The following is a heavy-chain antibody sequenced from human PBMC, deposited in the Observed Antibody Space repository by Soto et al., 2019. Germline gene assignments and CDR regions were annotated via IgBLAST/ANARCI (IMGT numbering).Heavy chain of an antibody. CDR2: IIPIFGTA. Sequence: GASVKVSCQASGGTCSSYAISWVRQAPGQGLEWMGGIIPIFGTANYAQKFQGRVTITADESTSTAYMELSSLRSEDTAVYYCARGSRRGATTYYYGMDVWGQGTTVTVSS. V-gene: IGHV1-69*13. J-gene: IGHJ6*02. CDR3: ARGSRRGATTYYYGMDV. D-gene: IGHD1-26*01. CDR1: GGTCSSYA.